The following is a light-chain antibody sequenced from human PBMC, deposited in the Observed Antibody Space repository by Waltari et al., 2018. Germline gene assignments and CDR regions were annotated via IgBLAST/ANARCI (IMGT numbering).Light chain of an antibody. CDR1: SSDVGGYNF. J-gene: IGLJ2*01. CDR3: TSQAGSNNHVV. Sequence: QSALTQPPSASGSPGQSVTISCTGTSSDVGGYNFVSWYQQHPGKAPKLMISEVSERPSGVPVLFSACKSGNTAALTVSGVQAEDEAADYYTSQAGSNNHVVFGGGTKLTVL. CDR2: EVS. V-gene: IGLV2-8*01.